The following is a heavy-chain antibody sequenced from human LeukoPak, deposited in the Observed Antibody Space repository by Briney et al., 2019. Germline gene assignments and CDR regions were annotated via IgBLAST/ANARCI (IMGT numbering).Heavy chain of an antibody. J-gene: IGHJ4*02. CDR1: GGSISSSSYY. CDR2: IYYSGST. CDR3: ARQSGRAAAGTGFDY. Sequence: SETLSLTCTVSGGSISSSSYYWGWIRQPPGKGLERIGSIYYSGSTYYNPSLKSRVTISVDTSKNQFSLKLSSVTAADTAVYYCARQSGRAAAGTGFDYWGQGTLVTVSS. D-gene: IGHD6-13*01. V-gene: IGHV4-39*01.